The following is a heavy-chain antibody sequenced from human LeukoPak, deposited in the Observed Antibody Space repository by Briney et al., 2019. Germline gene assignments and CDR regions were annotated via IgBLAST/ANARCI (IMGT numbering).Heavy chain of an antibody. Sequence: GASVKVSCKASGYTFTGYYMHWVRQAPGQGLEWMGWINPNSGGTNYAQKFQGRVTMTRDTSINTAYMELSRLRTDDTAVYYCARDETHSSSWYRSFWFYFDYWGQGTLVTVSS. CDR3: ARDETHSSSWYRSFWFYFDY. V-gene: IGHV1-2*02. CDR1: GYTFTGYY. D-gene: IGHD6-13*01. CDR2: INPNSGGT. J-gene: IGHJ4*02.